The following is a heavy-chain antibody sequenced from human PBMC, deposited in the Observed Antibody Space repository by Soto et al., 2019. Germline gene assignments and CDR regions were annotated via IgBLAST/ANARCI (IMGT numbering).Heavy chain of an antibody. D-gene: IGHD3-16*01. CDR3: ARSKATFGKNWFDP. CDR1: GFTFSRCA. J-gene: IGHJ5*02. V-gene: IGHV3-74*01. Sequence: PGGSLRLSCAASGFTFSRCAMGWVRQAPGKGLEWVSRINSDESNTDYADSVKGRFTISRDNAKNTLYLQMNSLRAEDTALYYCARSKATFGKNWFDPWGQGTLVTVSS. CDR2: INSDESNT.